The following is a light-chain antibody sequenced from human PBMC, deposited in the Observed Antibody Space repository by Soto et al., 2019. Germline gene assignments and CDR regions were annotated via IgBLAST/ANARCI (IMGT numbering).Light chain of an antibody. CDR1: SSNIGNNA. V-gene: IGLV1-36*01. Sequence: QSVLTQPPSVSEAPRQRVTISCSGSSSNIGNNAVNWYQQLPGKAPKLLIYYDDLLPSGVSDRCSGSKSGTSASLAISGLQSEDEADYYCAAWDDSLNGHWVFGGGTKLTVL. J-gene: IGLJ3*02. CDR2: YDD. CDR3: AAWDDSLNGHWV.